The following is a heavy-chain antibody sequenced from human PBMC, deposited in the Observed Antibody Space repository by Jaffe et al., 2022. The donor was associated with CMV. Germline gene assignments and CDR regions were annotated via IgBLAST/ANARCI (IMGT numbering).Heavy chain of an antibody. CDR2: INAGNGNT. J-gene: IGHJ3*02. CDR1: GYTFTSYA. Sequence: QVQLVQSGAEVKKPGASVKVSCKASGYTFTSYAMHWVRQAPGQRLEWMGWINAGNGNTKYSQKFQGRVTITRDTSASTAYMELSSLRSEDTAVYYCARGINYYDSRTDAFDIWGQGTMVTVSS. V-gene: IGHV1-3*01. D-gene: IGHD3-22*01. CDR3: ARGINYYDSRTDAFDI.